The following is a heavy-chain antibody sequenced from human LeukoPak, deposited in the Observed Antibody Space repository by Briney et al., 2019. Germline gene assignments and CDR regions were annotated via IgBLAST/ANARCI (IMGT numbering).Heavy chain of an antibody. CDR2: MNPNSGNT. CDR1: GYTFTSYD. D-gene: IGHD5-18*01. CDR3: ARGLGELWLPVPTRPYGMDV. Sequence: GASVKVSGKASGYTFTSYDINWVRQATGQGLEGMGWMNPNSGNTGYAHKFQGRVTMTWNTSISTAYMELSSLRSEDTAVYYCARGLGELWLPVPTRPYGMDVWGQGTTVTVSS. J-gene: IGHJ6*02. V-gene: IGHV1-8*01.